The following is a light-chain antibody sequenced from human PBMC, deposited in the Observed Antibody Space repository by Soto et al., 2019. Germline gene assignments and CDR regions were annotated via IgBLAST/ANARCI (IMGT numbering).Light chain of an antibody. Sequence: QSVLTQPASVSGSPGQSITISCTGTSSDVGGYNYVSWYQHHPGKAPKLMIFDVSNRPSGVSNRFSGSKSGNTASLTISGLQPEDEADYYCSSYTTSNTRQIVLGTGTKGT. CDR3: SSYTTSNTRQIV. J-gene: IGLJ1*01. V-gene: IGLV2-14*03. CDR2: DVS. CDR1: SSDVGGYNY.